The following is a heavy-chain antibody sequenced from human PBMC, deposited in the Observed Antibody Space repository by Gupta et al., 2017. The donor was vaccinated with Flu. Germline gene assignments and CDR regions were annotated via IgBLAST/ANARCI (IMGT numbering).Heavy chain of an antibody. CDR3: ARGHWDS. J-gene: IGHJ4*02. CDR1: GFTFSTYD. CDR2: ISSSGVT. Sequence: DVQLVESGGGLVQPGGSLRLFCAASGFTFSTYDVSWVRQGPGKALEWVSFISSSGVTYYTDSVKGGFTISRDNAKNSVYLQMDSLRAEDTAFYYCARGHWDSWGQGTLVTVSS. V-gene: IGHV3-48*03.